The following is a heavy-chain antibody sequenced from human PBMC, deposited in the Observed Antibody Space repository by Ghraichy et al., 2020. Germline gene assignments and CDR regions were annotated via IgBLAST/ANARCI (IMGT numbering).Heavy chain of an antibody. CDR3: ARPAGASTSGSYSYSPDY. CDR2: ISGSGTDI. V-gene: IGHV3-21*01. D-gene: IGHD1-26*01. CDR1: GFTFSTYN. J-gene: IGHJ4*02. Sequence: GGSLRLSCAASGFTFSTYNMNWVRQAPGKGLEWVSSISGSGTDIYYADSVKGRFTISRDNAKNSLYLQMNSLRADDTALYYCARPAGASTSGSYSYSPDYWGQGTLVTVSS.